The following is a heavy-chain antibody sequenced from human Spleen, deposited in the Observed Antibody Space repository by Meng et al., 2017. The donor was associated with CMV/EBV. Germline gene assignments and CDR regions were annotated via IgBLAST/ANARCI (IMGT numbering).Heavy chain of an antibody. V-gene: IGHV1-69*05. J-gene: IGHJ6*02. Sequence: SVKVSCKASVGSFSSYGINWVRQAPGQGLEWMGGIIPIFGTANYAQKFQGRVTITTDESTSTAYMELSSLRSEDTAVYYCASSPKIVVVPAAIRDYYGMDVWGQGTTVTVSS. CDR2: IIPIFGTA. CDR3: ASSPKIVVVPAAIRDYYGMDV. CDR1: VGSFSSYG. D-gene: IGHD2-2*02.